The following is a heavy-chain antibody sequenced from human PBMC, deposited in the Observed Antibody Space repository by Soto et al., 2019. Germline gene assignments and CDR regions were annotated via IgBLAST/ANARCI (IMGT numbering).Heavy chain of an antibody. CDR3: ASELSGYRQYYGMDV. Sequence: GGSLRLSCAASGFTFSSYSMNWVRQAPGKGLEWVSYISSSSSTIYYADSVKGRFTISRDNAKNSLYLQMNSLRDEDTAVYYCASELSGYRQYYGMDVWGQGTTVTVSS. CDR2: ISSSSSTI. J-gene: IGHJ6*02. CDR1: GFTFSSYS. V-gene: IGHV3-48*02. D-gene: IGHD3-3*01.